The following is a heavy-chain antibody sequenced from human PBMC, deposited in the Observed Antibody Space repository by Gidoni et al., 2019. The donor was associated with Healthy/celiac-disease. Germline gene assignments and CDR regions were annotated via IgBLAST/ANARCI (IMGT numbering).Heavy chain of an antibody. CDR2: IDHSGST. Sequence: QVQLQQRGPGLLQPSETLSLTCAAYGGPFCGYYWSWSRQPPGKGPEWNGEIDHSGSTNYTPALKSRVTISVDTSKNQFSLKLSSVTAADTAVYYCAGGQIAVAGYPYYYYGMDVWGQGTTVTVSS. CDR1: GGPFCGYY. J-gene: IGHJ6*02. D-gene: IGHD6-19*01. CDR3: AGGQIAVAGYPYYYYGMDV. V-gene: IGHV4-34*01.